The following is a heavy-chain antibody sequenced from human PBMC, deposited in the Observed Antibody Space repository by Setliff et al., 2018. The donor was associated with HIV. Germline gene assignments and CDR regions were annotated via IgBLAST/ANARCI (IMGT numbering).Heavy chain of an antibody. CDR2: IYTSGTT. D-gene: IGHD6-19*01. J-gene: IGHJ3*02. Sequence: SETLSLTCTVSGGSISSYYWSGVRQPPGQGLEYIGYIYTSGTTNYNPSLKSRVTISVDTSKTQFSLKLSSVTAADTAVYYCARLPPGIAVAGGAFDIWGQGTMVTVSS. CDR1: GGSISSYY. CDR3: ARLPPGIAVAGGAFDI. V-gene: IGHV4-4*08.